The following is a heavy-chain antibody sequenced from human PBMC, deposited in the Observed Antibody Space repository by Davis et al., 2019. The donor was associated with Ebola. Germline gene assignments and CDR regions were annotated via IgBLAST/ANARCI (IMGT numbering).Heavy chain of an antibody. D-gene: IGHD6-13*01. CDR2: INPSGGTT. CDR3: ARAGIAAAGYYFDY. CDR1: GYTFTSYY. Sequence: ASVKVSCKTSGYTFTSYYMHWVRQAPGQGLEWMGIINPSGGTTTYAQKFQGRVTMTRDTSTSTVYMELSSLRSEDTAVYYCARAGIAAAGYYFDYWGQGTLVTVSS. V-gene: IGHV1-46*01. J-gene: IGHJ4*02.